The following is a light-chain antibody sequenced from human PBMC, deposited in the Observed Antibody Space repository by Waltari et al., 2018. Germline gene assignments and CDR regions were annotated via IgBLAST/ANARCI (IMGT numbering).Light chain of an antibody. Sequence: SYELTQPSSVSVSPGQTARITCSGDVLAKKYARWFQQKPGQAPVLVIYKDNERPSGIPGRFSGSSSGTTVTLTISGAQVEDEADYYCYSAADNNLLFGGGTKLTVL. CDR2: KDN. J-gene: IGLJ2*01. CDR3: YSAADNNLL. CDR1: VLAKKY. V-gene: IGLV3-27*01.